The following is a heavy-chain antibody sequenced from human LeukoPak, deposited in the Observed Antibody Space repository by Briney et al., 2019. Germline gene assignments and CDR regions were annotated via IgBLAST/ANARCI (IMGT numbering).Heavy chain of an antibody. J-gene: IGHJ4*02. CDR2: IYYSGST. CDR3: ARLVSLRVDY. CDR1: GGSISSSSYY. V-gene: IGHV4-39*01. Sequence: SETLSLTCTVAGGSISSSSYYWGWIRQPPGKGLEWIGSIYYSGSTYYNPSLKSRVTISVDTSKNQFSLKLSSVTAADTAVYYCARLVSLRVDYWGQGTLVTVSS.